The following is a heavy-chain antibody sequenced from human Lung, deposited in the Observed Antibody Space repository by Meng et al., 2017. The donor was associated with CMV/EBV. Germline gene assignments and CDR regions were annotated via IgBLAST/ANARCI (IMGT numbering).Heavy chain of an antibody. J-gene: IGHJ3*02. CDR2: IKQDGSEK. Sequence: GEXXKISCAASGFTFSSYWMSWVRQAPGKGLEWVANIKQDGSEKYYVDSVKGRFTISRDNAKNSLYLQMNSPRAEDTAVYYCARDRYFDWLGDAFDIWGQGPMVTVSS. CDR1: GFTFSSYW. D-gene: IGHD3-9*01. V-gene: IGHV3-7*01. CDR3: ARDRYFDWLGDAFDI.